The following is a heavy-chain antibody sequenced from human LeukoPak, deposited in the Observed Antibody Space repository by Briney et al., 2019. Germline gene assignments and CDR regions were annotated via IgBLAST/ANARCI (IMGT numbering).Heavy chain of an antibody. CDR3: ARIVVSSIAARLPYYFDY. V-gene: IGHV3-21*01. CDR2: ISSSSSYI. J-gene: IGHJ4*02. Sequence: GGSLRLPCAASGFTFSSYSMNWVRQAPGKGLEWVSSISSSSSYIYYADSVKGRFTISRDNAKNSLYLQMNSLRAEDTAVYYCARIVVSSIAARLPYYFDYWGQGTLVTVSS. CDR1: GFTFSSYS. D-gene: IGHD6-6*01.